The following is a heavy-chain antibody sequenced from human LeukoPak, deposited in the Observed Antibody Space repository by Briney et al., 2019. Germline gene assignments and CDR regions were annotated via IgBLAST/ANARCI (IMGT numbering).Heavy chain of an antibody. CDR2: ISAYNGNT. J-gene: IGHJ4*02. CDR1: GYTFTSYG. CDR3: ARDPGYCSSTSCFPADY. V-gene: IGHV1-18*01. D-gene: IGHD2-2*01. Sequence: GASVKVSCKASGYTFTSYGISWVRQAPGQGLEWMGWISAYNGNTNYAQKPQGRVTMTTDTSTSTAYMELRSLRSDDTAVYYCARDPGYCSSTSCFPADYWGQGTLVTVSS.